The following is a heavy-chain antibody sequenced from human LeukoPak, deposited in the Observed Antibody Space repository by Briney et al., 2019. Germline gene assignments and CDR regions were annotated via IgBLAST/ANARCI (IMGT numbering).Heavy chain of an antibody. Sequence: ASVKVSCKASGYTFTGYYMHWVRQAPGQGLEWMGWINPNSGGTNYAQKFQGRVTMTRDTSISTAYMELSRLRSDDTAVYYCARDLEGIVVVPAAIGYWGQGTPVTVSS. CDR1: GYTFTGYY. V-gene: IGHV1-2*02. D-gene: IGHD2-2*02. CDR2: INPNSGGT. J-gene: IGHJ4*02. CDR3: ARDLEGIVVVPAAIGY.